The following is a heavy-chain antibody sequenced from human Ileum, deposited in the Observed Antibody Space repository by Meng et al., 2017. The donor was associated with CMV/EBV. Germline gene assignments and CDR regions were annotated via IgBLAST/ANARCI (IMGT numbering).Heavy chain of an antibody. CDR2: IYHSGRT. CDR3: ARDGFFTIFGVVIRAVDY. CDR1: SIRSSNW. D-gene: IGHD3-3*01. J-gene: IGHJ4*02. V-gene: IGHV4-4*02. Sequence: SIRSSNWLSWVRQPPGKGLEWIGEIYHSGRTNYNPSLKSRVTISVDKSKNQFSLKLSSVTAADTAVYYCARDGFFTIFGVVIRAVDYWGQGTLVTVSS.